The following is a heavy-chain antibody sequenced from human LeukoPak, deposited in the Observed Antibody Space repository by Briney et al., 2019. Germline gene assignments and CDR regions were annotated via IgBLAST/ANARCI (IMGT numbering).Heavy chain of an antibody. Sequence: GGSLRLSCAASGFTFSSYGMHWVRQAPGKGLEWVAVISYDGSNKYYADSVKGRFTISRDNSKNTLYLQMNSLRAEDTAVYYCARGMTSTYYYDSSGYYKNSGAFDIWGQGTMVTVSS. CDR2: ISYDGSNK. D-gene: IGHD3-22*01. CDR1: GFTFSSYG. J-gene: IGHJ3*02. V-gene: IGHV3-30*03. CDR3: ARGMTSTYYYDSSGYYKNSGAFDI.